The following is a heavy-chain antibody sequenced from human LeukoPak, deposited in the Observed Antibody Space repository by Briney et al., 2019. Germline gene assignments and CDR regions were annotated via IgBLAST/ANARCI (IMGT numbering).Heavy chain of an antibody. V-gene: IGHV3-30-3*01. J-gene: IGHJ4*02. CDR2: ISYDGSNE. D-gene: IGHD3-10*01. CDR3: ARVGYYSSGPFSYFDY. Sequence: GGSLRLSCAASGFTVSSNYMSWARQAPGKGLEWVAVISYDGSNEYYADSVKGRFTIPRDSSENTLYLQMNSLRVEDTAVYYCARVGYYSSGPFSYFDYWGQGTLVTVSS. CDR1: GFTVSSNY.